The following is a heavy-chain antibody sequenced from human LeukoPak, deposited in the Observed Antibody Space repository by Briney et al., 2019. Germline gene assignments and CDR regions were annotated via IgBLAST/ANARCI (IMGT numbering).Heavy chain of an antibody. V-gene: IGHV1-46*01. D-gene: IGHD4-17*01. J-gene: IGHJ6*02. Sequence: GASVKVSCKASGYTFTSYYMHWVRQAPGQGLEWMGIINPSGGSTSYAQKFQGRDTMTRDTSTSTVYMELSSLRSEDTAVYYCARPYGDYEDYYYYGMDVWGQGTTVTVSS. CDR1: GYTFTSYY. CDR3: ARPYGDYEDYYYYGMDV. CDR2: INPSGGST.